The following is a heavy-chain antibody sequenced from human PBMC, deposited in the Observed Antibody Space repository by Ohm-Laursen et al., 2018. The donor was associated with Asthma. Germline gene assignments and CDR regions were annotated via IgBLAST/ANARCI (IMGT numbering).Heavy chain of an antibody. CDR2: ISSDSVTI. Sequence: SLRLSCAASGFTFSLYAINWVRQAPGKGLEWVSYISSDSVTIYYADSVKGRFTISRDNSKNTLYLQMNSLRAEDTAVYYCARSIESTITISTFAHWGQGTLVTVSS. CDR3: ARSIESTITISTFAH. D-gene: IGHD4-11*01. J-gene: IGHJ4*02. CDR1: GFTFSLYA. V-gene: IGHV3-48*01.